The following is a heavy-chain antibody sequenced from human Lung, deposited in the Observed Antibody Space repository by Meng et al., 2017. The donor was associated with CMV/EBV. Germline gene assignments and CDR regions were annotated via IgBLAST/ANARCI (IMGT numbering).Heavy chain of an antibody. J-gene: IGHJ4*02. CDR1: GDTFTSYG. V-gene: IGHV1-18*01. CDR2: ISAYNDNT. CDR3: ASKVEPYYYDRSGYLN. D-gene: IGHD3-22*01. Sequence: SVXVSXXASGDTFTSYGFTWVRQAPGQGLEWVGWISAYNDNTNYAQRLQGRVSMTTDTTTSTAYIELRSLRSDDTAVYYCASKVEPYYYDRSGYLNWGQGTXVTVAS.